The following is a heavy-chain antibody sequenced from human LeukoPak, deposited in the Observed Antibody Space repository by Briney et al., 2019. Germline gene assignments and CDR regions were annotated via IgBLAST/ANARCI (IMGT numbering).Heavy chain of an antibody. V-gene: IGHV1-2*02. CDR2: INPNSGGT. Sequence: ASVKVSCKASGYTFTGYYMHWVRQAPGQGLEWMGWINPNSGGTNYAQKFQGSVTMTRDTSISTAYMELSRLRSDDTAVYYCVAVPAAIPDYFDYWGQGTLVTVSS. CDR3: VAVPAAIPDYFDY. CDR1: GYTFTGYY. J-gene: IGHJ4*02. D-gene: IGHD2-2*02.